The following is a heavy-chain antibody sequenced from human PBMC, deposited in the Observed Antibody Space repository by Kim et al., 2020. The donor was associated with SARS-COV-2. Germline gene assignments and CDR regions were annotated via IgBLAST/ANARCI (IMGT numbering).Heavy chain of an antibody. CDR2: INSDGSST. CDR1: GFTFSSYW. Sequence: GGSLRLSCAASGFTFSSYWMNWVRQAPGKGLVWVSRINSDGSSTSYADSVKGRFTISRDNAKNTLYLQMNSLRAEDTAVYYCARDSPLYSSSWYRSPDYWGQGTLVTVSS. CDR3: ARDSPLYSSSWYRSPDY. D-gene: IGHD6-13*01. V-gene: IGHV3-74*01. J-gene: IGHJ4*02.